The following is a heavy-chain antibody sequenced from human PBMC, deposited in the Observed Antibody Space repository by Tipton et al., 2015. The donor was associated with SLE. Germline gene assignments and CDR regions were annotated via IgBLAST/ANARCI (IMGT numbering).Heavy chain of an antibody. D-gene: IGHD3-22*01. CDR2: INHSGST. J-gene: IGHJ1*01. V-gene: IGHV4-34*01. CDR1: GGSFSGYY. CDR3: ASSQHYYDTVRYFQH. Sequence: TLSLTCAVYGGSFSGYYWSWIRQPPGKGLEWIGEINHSGSTNYNPSLKSRVTISVDTSKNQFPLKLSSVTAADTAVYYCASSQHYYDTVRYFQHWGQGTLVTVSS.